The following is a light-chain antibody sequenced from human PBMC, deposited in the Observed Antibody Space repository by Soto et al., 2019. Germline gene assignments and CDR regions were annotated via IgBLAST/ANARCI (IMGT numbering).Light chain of an antibody. CDR3: QQRYNWPLT. J-gene: IGKJ4*01. CDR2: DAS. V-gene: IGKV3-11*01. CDR1: QSVSSY. Sequence: ENVLTQSPATLSLSPGERATLSCRASQSVSSYLAWYQQKPGQAPRLLIYDASDRASGIPARFSGSGSGTDFTLIISSLEPEDFAVYYCQQRYNWPLTFGGGTKVEIK.